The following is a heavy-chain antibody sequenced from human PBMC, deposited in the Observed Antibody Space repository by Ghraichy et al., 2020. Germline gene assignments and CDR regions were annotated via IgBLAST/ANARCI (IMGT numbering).Heavy chain of an antibody. V-gene: IGHV6-1*01. Sequence: QTLSLTCAISGDSVSSNSAAWNWIRQSPSRGLEWLGRTYYRSKWYNDYAVSVKSRITINPDTSKNQFSLQLNSVTPEDTAVYYCARVPFYYGSGSPTPYYFDYWGQGTLVTVSS. CDR2: TYYRSKWYN. CDR1: GDSVSSNSAA. CDR3: ARVPFYYGSGSPTPYYFDY. J-gene: IGHJ4*02. D-gene: IGHD3-10*01.